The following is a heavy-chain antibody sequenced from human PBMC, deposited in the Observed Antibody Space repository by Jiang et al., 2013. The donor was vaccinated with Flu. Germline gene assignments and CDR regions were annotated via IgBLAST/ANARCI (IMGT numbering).Heavy chain of an antibody. D-gene: IGHD3-9*01. J-gene: IGHJ5*02. CDR3: AREDYYDILTGYSWFDP. CDR1: GGTFSSYA. V-gene: IGHV1-69*01. CDR2: IIPIFGTA. Sequence: SGAEVKKPGSSVKVSCKASGGTFSSYAISWVRQAPGQGLEWMGGIIPIFGTANYAQKFQGRVTITADESTSTANMELSSLRSEDTAVYYCAREDYYDILTGYSWFDPWGQGTLVTVSS.